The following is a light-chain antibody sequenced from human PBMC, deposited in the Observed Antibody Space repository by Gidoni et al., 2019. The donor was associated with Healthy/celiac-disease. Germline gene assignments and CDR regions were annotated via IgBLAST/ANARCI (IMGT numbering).Light chain of an antibody. J-gene: IGKJ4*01. CDR2: GAS. CDR1: QSVSSN. Sequence: EIVMTQSPATLSVSQGERATLSCRASQSVSSNLAWYQQKPGQAPRLLIYGASTRATGIPARFSGSGSGTEFTLTISSLQSEDFAVDYCQQYNNWPPLTFGGGTKVEIK. V-gene: IGKV3-15*01. CDR3: QQYNNWPPLT.